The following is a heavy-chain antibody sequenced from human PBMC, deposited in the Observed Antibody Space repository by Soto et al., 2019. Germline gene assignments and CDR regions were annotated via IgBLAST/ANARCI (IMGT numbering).Heavy chain of an antibody. D-gene: IGHD1-26*01. CDR1: GFTFSRYP. J-gene: IGHJ4*02. CDR3: AREVGPFDY. V-gene: IGHV3-30-3*01. Sequence: QVQLVESGGGVVQPGRSLRLSCAASGFTFSRYPMHWVRQAPGKGLEWVAVISYDGSNKDYSDSVKGRFTISRDNSKNTMYPQMNRLRPEDTAVYYCAREVGPFDYWGQGTLVTVSS. CDR2: ISYDGSNK.